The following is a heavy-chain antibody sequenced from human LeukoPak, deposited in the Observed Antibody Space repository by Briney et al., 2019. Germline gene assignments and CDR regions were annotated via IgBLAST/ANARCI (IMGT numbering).Heavy chain of an antibody. CDR2: INHSGST. CDR3: ARGSAYCGGDCPRWFDP. Sequence: PSETLSLTCTVSGGSISSSSYYWGWIRQPPGKGLEWIGEINHSGSTNYNPSLKSRVTISVDTSKNQFSLKLSSVTAADTAVYYCARGSAYCGGDCPRWFDPWGQGTLVTVSS. CDR1: GGSISSSSYY. V-gene: IGHV4-39*07. J-gene: IGHJ5*02. D-gene: IGHD2-21*02.